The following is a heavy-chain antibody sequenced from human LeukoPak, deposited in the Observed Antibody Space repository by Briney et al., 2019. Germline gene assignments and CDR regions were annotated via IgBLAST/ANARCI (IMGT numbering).Heavy chain of an antibody. CDR3: AKNTVSPWYFDL. D-gene: IGHD4-17*01. CDR1: GFTFSSYG. J-gene: IGHJ2*01. Sequence: GGSLRLSCAASGFTFSSYGMHWVRQAPGKGLEWVAFIRYDGSNKYYADSVKGRFTISRDNSKNTLYLQMNSLRAEDTAVYYCAKNTVSPWYFDLWGRGTLVTVSS. V-gene: IGHV3-30*02. CDR2: IRYDGSNK.